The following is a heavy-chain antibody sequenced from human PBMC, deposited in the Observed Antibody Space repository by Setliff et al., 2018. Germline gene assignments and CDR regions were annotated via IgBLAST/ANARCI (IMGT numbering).Heavy chain of an antibody. D-gene: IGHD5-12*01. CDR1: GYTFAGYY. CDR2: INPNSGGT. CDR3: ASGYSGYDWLYYYGMDV. J-gene: IGHJ6*02. V-gene: IGHV1-2*04. Sequence: ASVKVSCKASGYTFAGYYMHWVRQAPGQGLEWMGWINPNSGGTNYAQKFQGWVTMTRDTSISTAYMELSRLRSDDTAVYYCASGYSGYDWLYYYGMDVWGQGTTVTVSS.